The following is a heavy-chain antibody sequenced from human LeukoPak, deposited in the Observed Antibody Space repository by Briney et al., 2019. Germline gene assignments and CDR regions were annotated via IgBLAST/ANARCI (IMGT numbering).Heavy chain of an antibody. D-gene: IGHD1-1*01. J-gene: IGHJ3*02. Sequence: GASVKVSCKASGYTFTGYYMHWVRQAPGQGLEWMGWINPNSGGTNYAQKFQGRVTMTTDTSTSTAYMELRSLRSDDTAVYYCARDRNWNDLLNAFGIWGQGTMVTVSS. CDR1: GYTFTGYY. V-gene: IGHV1-2*02. CDR2: INPNSGGT. CDR3: ARDRNWNDLLNAFGI.